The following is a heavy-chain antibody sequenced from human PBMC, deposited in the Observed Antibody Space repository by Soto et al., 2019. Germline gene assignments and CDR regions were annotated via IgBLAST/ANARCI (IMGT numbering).Heavy chain of an antibody. J-gene: IGHJ6*02. Sequence: PGRSLRLSCAASGFPFSTSAMHWARQAPGKGLEWVGRIRNRANSYTTEYAAPLKGRFTISRDDSENSMNLQINSLRIEGTNMKYCVRAYSSTTTCYKVGYHDMDVFGQGTTDTVSS. CDR1: GFPFSTSA. CDR2: IRNRANSYTT. D-gene: IGHD2-2*02. CDR3: VRAYSSTTTCYKVGYHDMDV. V-gene: IGHV3-72*01.